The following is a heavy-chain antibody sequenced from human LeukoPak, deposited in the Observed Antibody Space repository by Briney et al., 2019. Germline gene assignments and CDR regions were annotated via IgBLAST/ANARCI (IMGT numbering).Heavy chain of an antibody. CDR1: GFTFSSYA. CDR3: ARVIAAAGTTHDY. V-gene: IGHV3-30*15. D-gene: IGHD6-13*01. Sequence: GGSLRLSCAASGFTFSSYAMHWVRQAPGKGLEWVAVISYDGSNKYYADSVKGRFTISRDNSKNTLYLQMSSLRAEDTAVYYCARVIAAAGTTHDYWGQGALVTVSS. J-gene: IGHJ4*02. CDR2: ISYDGSNK.